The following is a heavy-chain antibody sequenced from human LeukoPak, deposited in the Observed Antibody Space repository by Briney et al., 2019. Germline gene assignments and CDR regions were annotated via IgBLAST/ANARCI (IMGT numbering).Heavy chain of an antibody. D-gene: IGHD3-10*01. Sequence: PGGSLRLSCAASGFTFSDYYISWIRQAPEKGLERVSYISSSSSYTNYADSVKGRFTISRDNAKNSLYLQMNSLRAEDTAVYYCARYGSGSSYLDYWGQGTLVTVSS. CDR3: ARYGSGSSYLDY. V-gene: IGHV3-11*03. CDR2: ISSSSSYT. CDR1: GFTFSDYY. J-gene: IGHJ4*02.